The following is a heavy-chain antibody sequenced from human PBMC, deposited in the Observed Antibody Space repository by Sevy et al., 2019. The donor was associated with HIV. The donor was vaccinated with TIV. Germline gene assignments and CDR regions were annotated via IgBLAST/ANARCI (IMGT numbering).Heavy chain of an antibody. V-gene: IGHV3-23*01. Sequence: GGSLRLSCAASGFTFSTYAMNWVRQAPGKGLEWVSDISGRGGSTDYADSVKGRFTISRDNSKNMMYLQMNSLRAEDTAIYYCAKVDCSGGTCDSGAFDIWGQGTMVTVSS. CDR3: AKVDCSGGTCDSGAFDI. CDR1: GFTFSTYA. CDR2: ISGRGGST. J-gene: IGHJ3*02. D-gene: IGHD2-15*01.